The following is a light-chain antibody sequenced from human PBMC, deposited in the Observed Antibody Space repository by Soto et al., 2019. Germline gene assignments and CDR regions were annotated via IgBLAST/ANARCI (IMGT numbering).Light chain of an antibody. Sequence: DIQMTQSPSTLSASVGDRVTITCRASQSISSWLAWYQQKPGKAPKLLIYDASSLESGVPSRFSGSGSGTEFTLTIISLQPDDFATYYCQQYNSYPWTFGKGTKVEIK. CDR2: DAS. CDR1: QSISSW. J-gene: IGKJ1*01. V-gene: IGKV1-5*01. CDR3: QQYNSYPWT.